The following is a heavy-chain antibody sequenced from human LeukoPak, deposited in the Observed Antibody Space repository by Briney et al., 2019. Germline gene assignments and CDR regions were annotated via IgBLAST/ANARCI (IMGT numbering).Heavy chain of an antibody. CDR1: GYTFTSYG. D-gene: IGHD3-22*01. V-gene: IGHV1-18*01. J-gene: IGHJ5*02. CDR2: ISAYNGNT. CDR3: AIENYYDSSGYYR. Sequence: AALVKVSCKASGYTFTSYGISWVRQAPGQGLEWMGWISAYNGNTNYAQKLQGRVTMTTDTSTSTAYMELRSLRSDDTAVYYCAIENYYDSSGYYRWGQGTLVTVSS.